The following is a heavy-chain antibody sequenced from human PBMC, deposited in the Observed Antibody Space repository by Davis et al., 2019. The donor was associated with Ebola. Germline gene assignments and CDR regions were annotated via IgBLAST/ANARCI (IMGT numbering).Heavy chain of an antibody. CDR2: IFYSGSS. Sequence: PSETLSLTCTVSGSSISNGAYYWSWIRQPPGKGLEWIGCIFYSGSSNYNPSLKSRVTISVDTSKNQFSLKLSSVTAADTAVYYCARGKTTVTTGFDYWGQGTLVTVSS. V-gene: IGHV4-61*08. CDR1: GSSISNGAYY. D-gene: IGHD4-11*01. CDR3: ARGKTTVTTGFDY. J-gene: IGHJ4*02.